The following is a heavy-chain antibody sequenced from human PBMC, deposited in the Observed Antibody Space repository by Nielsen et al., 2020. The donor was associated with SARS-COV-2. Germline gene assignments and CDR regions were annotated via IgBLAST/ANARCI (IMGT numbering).Heavy chain of an antibody. Sequence: GGSLRLSCVASGFSFNTYSMNWVRQAPGKGLEWVSYISGGSATIYYADSVKGRFTISRDNVKNSLYLQLSSLSAEDTAVYYCARSLFHRSSWYGMDVWGQGTTVTVSS. CDR1: GFSFNTYS. CDR3: ARSLFHRSSWYGMDV. V-gene: IGHV3-48*01. CDR2: ISGGSATI. D-gene: IGHD6-13*01. J-gene: IGHJ6*02.